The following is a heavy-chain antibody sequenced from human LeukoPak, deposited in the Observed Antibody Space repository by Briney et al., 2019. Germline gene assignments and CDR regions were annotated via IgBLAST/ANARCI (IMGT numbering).Heavy chain of an antibody. J-gene: IGHJ4*02. CDR2: INPNSGGT. V-gene: IGHV1-2*02. CDR3: ARGSWELPTPDF. CDR1: GYTFTDYY. Sequence: ASVKVSCKASGYTFTDYYMHWVRQAPGQGLEWMGWINPNSGGTNSAQKFQDRVTMTSDTSITTGYMELGRLRSDDTAVYYCARGSWELPTPDFWGQGTLVTVSS. D-gene: IGHD1-26*01.